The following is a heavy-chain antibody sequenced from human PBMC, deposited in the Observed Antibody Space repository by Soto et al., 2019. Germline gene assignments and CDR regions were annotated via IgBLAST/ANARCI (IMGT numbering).Heavy chain of an antibody. D-gene: IGHD3-3*01. J-gene: IGHJ6*02. Sequence: LRLSCAASGFTFSSYAMHWVRQAPGKGLEWVAVISYDGSNKYYADSVKGRFTISRDNSKNTLYLQMNSLRAEDTAVYYCARDGVLRFLGWWGWGYGMEVWGEGTTVTVSS. CDR1: GFTFSSYA. CDR3: ARDGVLRFLGWWGWGYGMEV. CDR2: ISYDGSNK. V-gene: IGHV3-30-3*01.